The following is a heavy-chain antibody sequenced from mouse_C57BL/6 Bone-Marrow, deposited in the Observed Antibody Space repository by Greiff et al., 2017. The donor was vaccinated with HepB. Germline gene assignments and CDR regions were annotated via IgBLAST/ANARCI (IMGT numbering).Heavy chain of an antibody. CDR1: GFTFSDYG. CDR2: ISSGSSTI. CDR3: ARPLITTAMDY. V-gene: IGHV5-17*01. Sequence: EVQGVESGGGLVKPGGSLKLSCAASGFTFSDYGMHWVRQAPEKGLEWVAYISSGSSTIYYADTVKGRSTISRDNAKNTLFLQMTSLRSEDTAMYYCARPLITTAMDYWGQGTSVTVSS. J-gene: IGHJ4*01. D-gene: IGHD1-1*01.